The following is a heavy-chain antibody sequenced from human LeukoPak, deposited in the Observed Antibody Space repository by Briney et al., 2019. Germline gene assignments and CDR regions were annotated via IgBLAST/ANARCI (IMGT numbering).Heavy chain of an antibody. CDR2: IYYSGST. CDR1: GGSISSSSYY. V-gene: IGHV4-39*01. D-gene: IGHD6-19*01. Sequence: SETLSLTCTVSGGSISSSSYYWGWIRQPPGKGLEWIGSIYYSGSTYYNPSLKSRVTISVDTSKNQFSLKLSSVTAADTAVYYCARPSRGWLFDYWGQGTLVTVSS. J-gene: IGHJ4*02. CDR3: ARPSRGWLFDY.